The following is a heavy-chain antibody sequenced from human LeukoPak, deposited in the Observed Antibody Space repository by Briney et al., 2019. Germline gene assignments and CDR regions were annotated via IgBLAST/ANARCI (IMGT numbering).Heavy chain of an antibody. Sequence: PGGSLRLSCEASGFIFSHHGMNWVRQAPGKGLEWISGITSVGTTYYADSVKGRFTISRDNSMNTLWLQMNSLTVEDTALYYCAKDSAWLQYHSWGQGTLVTVSS. J-gene: IGHJ4*02. D-gene: IGHD5-24*01. CDR2: ITSVGTT. V-gene: IGHV3-23*01. CDR3: AKDSAWLQYHS. CDR1: GFIFSHHG.